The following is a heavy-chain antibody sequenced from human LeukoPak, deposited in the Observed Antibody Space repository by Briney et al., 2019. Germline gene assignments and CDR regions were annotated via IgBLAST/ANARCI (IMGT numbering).Heavy chain of an antibody. J-gene: IGHJ4*02. Sequence: SETLSLTCTVSGGSISSHYWSWIRQPPGKGLEWIGYIYNSGTTNYNPSFKSRVTISIDTSKNYFSLKLTSVTAADTAVYYCARGGYSYRYDDDFEYWGQGILVTVSS. D-gene: IGHD5-18*01. CDR2: IYNSGTT. V-gene: IGHV4-59*11. CDR1: GGSISSHY. CDR3: ARGGYSYRYDDDFEY.